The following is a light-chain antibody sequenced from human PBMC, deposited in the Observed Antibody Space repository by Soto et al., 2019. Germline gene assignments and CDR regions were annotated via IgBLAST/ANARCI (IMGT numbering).Light chain of an antibody. Sequence: EIVLTQSPGTLSLSPGERANLSCRASQSITSSYLAWYQQKPGQAPRILIYGTFSRATGIPYRFSASGSGTEFSISVTTLEPEDFAVYYSQQYGRPLWTFGQGTKFEIK. CDR1: QSITSSY. J-gene: IGKJ1*01. CDR2: GTF. V-gene: IGKV3-20*01. CDR3: QQYGRPLWT.